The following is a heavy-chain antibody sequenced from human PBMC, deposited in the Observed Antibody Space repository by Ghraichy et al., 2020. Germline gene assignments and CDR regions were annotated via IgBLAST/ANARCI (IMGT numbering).Heavy chain of an antibody. CDR2: INHSGST. D-gene: IGHD4-17*01. Sequence: LETLSLTCAVYGGSFSGYYWSWIRQPPGKGLEWIGEINHSGSTNYNPSLKSRVTISVDTSKNQFSLKLSSVTAADTAVYYCARGLSTVISYYYYGMDVWGPGTTVTVSS. V-gene: IGHV4-34*01. CDR1: GGSFSGYY. CDR3: ARGLSTVISYYYYGMDV. J-gene: IGHJ6*02.